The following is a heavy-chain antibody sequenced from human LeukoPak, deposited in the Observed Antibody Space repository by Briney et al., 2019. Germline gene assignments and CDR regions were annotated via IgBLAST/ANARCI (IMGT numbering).Heavy chain of an antibody. V-gene: IGHV3-21*01. Sequence: PGGSLRLSCAASGFTFSNYKLNWVRQAPGRGLEWVSSISSSSSYTYYADSVKGRFTISRDDAKNSLYLQMHSLRAEDAAVYYCARDSGAWTNWFDPWGQGTLVTVSS. CDR1: GFTFSNYK. CDR3: ARDSGAWTNWFDP. D-gene: IGHD2-15*01. J-gene: IGHJ5*02. CDR2: ISSSSSYT.